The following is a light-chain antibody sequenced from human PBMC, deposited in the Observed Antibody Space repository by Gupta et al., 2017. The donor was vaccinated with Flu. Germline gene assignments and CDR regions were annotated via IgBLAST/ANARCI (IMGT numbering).Light chain of an antibody. Sequence: EIVLTQSPATLSLSPGERATLSCRASHSVSSSYLAWYQQKPGQAPRLLIYGTSSRATGIPDRFSGSGSGTDFTLTISSLEPEDFAVYYCQQYCSSPYTFGQGTKLEIK. CDR2: GTS. CDR3: QQYCSSPYT. J-gene: IGKJ2*01. CDR1: HSVSSSY. V-gene: IGKV3-20*01.